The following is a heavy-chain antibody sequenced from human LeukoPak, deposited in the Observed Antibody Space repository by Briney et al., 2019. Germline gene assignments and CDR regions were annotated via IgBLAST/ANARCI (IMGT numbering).Heavy chain of an antibody. D-gene: IGHD2-15*01. Sequence: GGSLTLSCAASGFTFSSYEMKWVRQAPGKGLEWVSSISSSGSTIYYAGSVKGRFTISRDNAKDALFLQMNSLRAEDTAVYFCASTVVVAANSPFAYWGQGNLVTVSS. J-gene: IGHJ4*02. CDR2: ISSSGSTI. V-gene: IGHV3-48*03. CDR3: ASTVVVAANSPFAY. CDR1: GFTFSSYE.